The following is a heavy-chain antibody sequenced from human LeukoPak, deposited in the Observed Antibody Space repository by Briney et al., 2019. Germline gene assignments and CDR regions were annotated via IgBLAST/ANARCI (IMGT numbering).Heavy chain of an antibody. CDR1: GFTFSSYW. CDR3: ATPLDYYDSSGYHQGGD. J-gene: IGHJ4*02. D-gene: IGHD3-22*01. V-gene: IGHV3-7*03. CDR2: IKQDGIEK. Sequence: GGSLRLSCAASGFTFSSYWMDWVRQVPGKGLEWVANIKQDGIEKYFVGSVKGRFAISRDNAKNSLYLQMNSLRVEDTAVYHCATPLDYYDSSGYHQGGDWGQGTLVTVSS.